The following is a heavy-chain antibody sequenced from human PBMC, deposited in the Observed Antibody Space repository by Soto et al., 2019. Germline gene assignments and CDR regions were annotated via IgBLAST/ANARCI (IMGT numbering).Heavy chain of an antibody. D-gene: IGHD2-21*01. J-gene: IGHJ5*02. Sequence: QVQLQESGPGLVQPSQTLSLTCTVSGASISNDDYFWSWLRQPPGKGLEWIGIIYYSGTYYNPSLKSRDTISADTSEDHFSLKMTSVTDADSDVYYCARDLAYCASGSCYATWGSWGQGTLVTVSS. V-gene: IGHV4-30-4*01. CDR2: IYYSGT. CDR1: GASISNDDYF. CDR3: ARDLAYCASGSCYATWGS.